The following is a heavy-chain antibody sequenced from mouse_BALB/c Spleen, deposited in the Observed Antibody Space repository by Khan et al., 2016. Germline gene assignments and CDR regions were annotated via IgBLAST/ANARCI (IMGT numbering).Heavy chain of an antibody. Sequence: VQLQESGAELARPGASVKMSCKASGYTFTSYTMFWVKQRPGQGLEWIGYINPSNDYTDYNQKFKDKATLTADKSSSTAYMQLNSLTSEDSAVYYCARGGWLLGYFDYWGQGTTLTVSS. CDR1: GYTFTSYT. CDR2: INPSNDYT. CDR3: ARGGWLLGYFDY. J-gene: IGHJ2*01. V-gene: IGHV1-4*01. D-gene: IGHD2-3*01.